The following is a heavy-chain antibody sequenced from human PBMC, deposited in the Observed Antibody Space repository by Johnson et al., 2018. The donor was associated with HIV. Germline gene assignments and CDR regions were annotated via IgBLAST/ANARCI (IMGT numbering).Heavy chain of an antibody. D-gene: IGHD1-26*01. CDR2: ISSRGSTI. CDR3: AREGIVGATDDAFDI. Sequence: QVQLVESGGGVVRPGGSLRLSCVASGFTFDDYGMSWIRQAPGQGLEWVSYISSRGSTIYYADSVKGRFTISRDNDKNSLYLHMNSLRAEDTALYYCAREGIVGATDDAFDIWGQGTMVTVSS. V-gene: IGHV3-11*04. J-gene: IGHJ3*02. CDR1: GFTFDDYG.